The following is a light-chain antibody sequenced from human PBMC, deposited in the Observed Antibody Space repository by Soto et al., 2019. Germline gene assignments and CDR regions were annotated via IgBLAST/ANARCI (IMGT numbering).Light chain of an antibody. Sequence: EIVMTQTPATLSVSPGERATLSCRASQSVSSNLAWYQQKPGQAPRLLIYGASTRATGIPARFSGSGSGTEFTLTISSLQSEDYAVYYCQQYYNWHPVTFGQGTKVDI. CDR2: GAS. CDR1: QSVSSN. CDR3: QQYYNWHPVT. J-gene: IGKJ1*01. V-gene: IGKV3-15*01.